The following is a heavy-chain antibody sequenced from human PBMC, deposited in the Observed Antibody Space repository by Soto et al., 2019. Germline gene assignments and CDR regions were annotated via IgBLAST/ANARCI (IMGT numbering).Heavy chain of an antibody. D-gene: IGHD3-10*01. CDR3: ARQVVRGVTTYYYYYGMDV. V-gene: IGHV5-51*01. J-gene: IGHJ6*02. CDR1: GYSFTSYW. CDR2: IYPGDSDT. Sequence: PGESLKISCKGSGYSFTSYWIGWVRQMPGKGLEWMGIIYPGDSDTRYSPSFQGQVTISADKSISTAYLQWSSLKASDTAMYYCARQVVRGVTTYYYYYGMDVWGQGTTVTVSS.